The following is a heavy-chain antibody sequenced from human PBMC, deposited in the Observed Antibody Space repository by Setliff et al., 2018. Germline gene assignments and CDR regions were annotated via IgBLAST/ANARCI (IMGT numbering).Heavy chain of an antibody. CDR3: ATTPGGGWYGEYYFDY. D-gene: IGHD6-19*01. CDR2: ISGSGGST. CDR1: GFTFSSYG. J-gene: IGHJ4*02. Sequence: GESLKISCAASGFTFSSYGMHWVRQAPGKGLEWVSAISGSGGSTYYADSVKGRFTISRDNSKNTLYLQMNSLRAEDTAVYYCATTPGGGWYGEYYFDYWGQGTLVTVSS. V-gene: IGHV3-23*01.